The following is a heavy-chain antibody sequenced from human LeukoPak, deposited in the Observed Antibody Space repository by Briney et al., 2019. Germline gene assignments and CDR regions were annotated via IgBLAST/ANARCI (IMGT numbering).Heavy chain of an antibody. D-gene: IGHD4-17*01. V-gene: IGHV3-7*03. CDR3: AKIGATVTTLQGHY. Sequence: PGGSLRLSCTTSGFAFSRYWMSWVRQAPGKGLEWVANLNQDGSAKNYVDSIKGRFTISRDNTKNSLYLQMNSLRAEDTAVYYCAKIGATVTTLQGHYWGQGTLVTVSS. CDR1: GFAFSRYW. J-gene: IGHJ4*02. CDR2: LNQDGSAK.